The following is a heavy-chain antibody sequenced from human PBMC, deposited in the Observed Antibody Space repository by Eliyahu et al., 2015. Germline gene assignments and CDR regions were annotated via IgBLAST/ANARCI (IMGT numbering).Heavy chain of an antibody. Sequence: EVQLVQSGAEVKKPGESLKISCKGSGYSFTSYWIGWVRQMPGKGLEWMGIIYPGDSDTRYSPSFQGQVTISADKSISTAYLQWSSLKASDTAMYYCARHVPITMIVRSYYFDYWGQGTLVTVSS. D-gene: IGHD3-22*01. J-gene: IGHJ4*02. CDR1: GYSFTSYW. V-gene: IGHV5-51*01. CDR2: IYPGDSDT. CDR3: ARHVPITMIVRSYYFDY.